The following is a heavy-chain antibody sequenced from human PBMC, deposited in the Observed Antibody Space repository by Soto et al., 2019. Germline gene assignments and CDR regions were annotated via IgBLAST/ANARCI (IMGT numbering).Heavy chain of an antibody. CDR3: ARVGGYYYYYMDV. D-gene: IGHD2-15*01. Sequence: EVQLVESGGGLVKPGGSLRLSCAASGFTFSSYSMNWVREAPGKGLEWVSSISSSSSYIYYADSVKGRFTISRDNAKNSLYLQMNSLRAADTAVYYFARVGGYYYYYMDVWGKGTTVTVSS. CDR1: GFTFSSYS. V-gene: IGHV3-21*01. J-gene: IGHJ6*03. CDR2: ISSSSSYI.